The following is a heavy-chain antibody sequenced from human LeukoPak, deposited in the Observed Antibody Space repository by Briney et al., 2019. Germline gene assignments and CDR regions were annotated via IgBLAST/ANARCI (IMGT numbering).Heavy chain of an antibody. V-gene: IGHV3-21*01. J-gene: IGHJ4*02. D-gene: IGHD3-10*01. Sequence: PGGSLRLSCAASGFTFSSYSMNWVRQAPGKGLEWVSSISSSGSYIYYADSVRGRFTISRDNAKNSLYLQMSSVRVEDTAVYSCARTVSGYYGSGTYFAYWGQGTLVTVSS. CDR1: GFTFSSYS. CDR3: ARTVSGYYGSGTYFAY. CDR2: ISSSGSYI.